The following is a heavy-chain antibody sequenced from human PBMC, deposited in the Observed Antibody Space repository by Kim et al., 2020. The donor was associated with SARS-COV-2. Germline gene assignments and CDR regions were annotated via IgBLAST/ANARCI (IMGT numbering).Heavy chain of an antibody. J-gene: IGHJ6*03. Sequence: SETLSLTCAVYGGSFSGYYWSWIRQPPGKGLEWIGEINHSGSTNYNPSLKSRVTISVDTSKNQFSLKLSSVTAADTAVYYCARRVERYRSSGYYSYYYYYMDVWGKGTTVTVSS. V-gene: IGHV4-34*01. D-gene: IGHD3-22*01. CDR1: GGSFSGYY. CDR2: INHSGST. CDR3: ARRVERYRSSGYYSYYYYYMDV.